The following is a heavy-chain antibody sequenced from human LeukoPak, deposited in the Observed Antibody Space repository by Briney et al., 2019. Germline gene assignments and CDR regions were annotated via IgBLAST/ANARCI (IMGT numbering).Heavy chain of an antibody. CDR1: GGSISSYY. D-gene: IGHD5-24*01. J-gene: IGHJ3*02. CDR3: ARDGYNPVAFDI. Sequence: SETLSLTCTVSGGSISSYYWSWIRQPAGKGLEWIGRIYTSGSTNYNPSLKSRVTISVDTSKNQFSVKLSSVTAADTAVYYCARDGYNPVAFDIWGQGTVVTVSS. V-gene: IGHV4-4*07. CDR2: IYTSGST.